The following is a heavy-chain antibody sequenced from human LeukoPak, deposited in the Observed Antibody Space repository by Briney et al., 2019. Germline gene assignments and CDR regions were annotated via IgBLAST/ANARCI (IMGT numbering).Heavy chain of an antibody. J-gene: IGHJ3*02. CDR2: ISSSGSTI. V-gene: IGHV3-11*01. D-gene: IGHD4-23*01. CDR3: AREIDTYGGNSGAFDI. Sequence: GGSLRLSCAASGFTFSDYYMSWIRQVPGKGLEWASYISSSGSTIYYADSVKGRFTISRNNAKNSLYLQMNSLRAEDTAVYYCAREIDTYGGNSGAFDIWGQGTMVTVSS. CDR1: GFTFSDYY.